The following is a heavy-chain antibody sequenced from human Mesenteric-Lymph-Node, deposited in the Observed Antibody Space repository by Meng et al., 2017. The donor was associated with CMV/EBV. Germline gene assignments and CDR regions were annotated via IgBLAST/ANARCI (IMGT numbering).Heavy chain of an antibody. CDR1: WLTVSNNY. V-gene: IGHV3-53*01. J-gene: IGHJ4*02. Sequence: LRLSCEVSWLTVSNNYMNWVRQAPGKGLDWVSMIYSDGTTYYADSVKGRFTISRDESKNTLYLQLNSLRVEDTAVYYCTRGTGGYSYWGQGTLVTVSS. D-gene: IGHD2-21*01. CDR3: TRGTGGYSY. CDR2: IYSDGTT.